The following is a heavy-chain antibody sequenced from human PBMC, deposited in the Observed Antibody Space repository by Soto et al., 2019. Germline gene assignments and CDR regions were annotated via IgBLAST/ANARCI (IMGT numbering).Heavy chain of an antibody. Sequence: QVQLAQSGAEVKKPGASVKVSCKTSGYIFTNYAIHWVRQAPGQSLEWMGWINTGNANTKYAHKFQGRVTLFRDTSATTAYMELSGLTSEDTAVYYCAREESSGWYPEYFQYWGQGTLVTVSS. V-gene: IGHV1-3*04. J-gene: IGHJ1*01. CDR1: GYIFTNYA. CDR3: AREESSGWYPEYFQY. CDR2: INTGNANT. D-gene: IGHD6-19*01.